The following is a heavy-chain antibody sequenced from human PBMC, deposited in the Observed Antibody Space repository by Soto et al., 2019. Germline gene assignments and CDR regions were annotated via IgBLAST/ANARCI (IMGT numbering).Heavy chain of an antibody. D-gene: IGHD3-22*01. CDR3: AKTGPVTMKVVTHDACEI. Sequence: GGSLRLACAASGFTFSSYAMGWVRQAAGKGLEWVSAISGSGGSTYYADSVKGRFTISRDNSKNTLYLQMTSLRAEDTAVYYCAKTGPVTMKVVTHDACEIWGQGTRGTVSS. J-gene: IGHJ3*02. CDR1: GFTFSSYA. V-gene: IGHV3-23*01. CDR2: ISGSGGST.